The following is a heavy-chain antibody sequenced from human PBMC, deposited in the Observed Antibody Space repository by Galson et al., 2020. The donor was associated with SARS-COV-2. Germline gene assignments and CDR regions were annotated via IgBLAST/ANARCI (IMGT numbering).Heavy chain of an antibody. CDR3: ARGGLIAVAGTYYFDY. D-gene: IGHD6-19*01. CDR1: GYTFTSYA. Sequence: ASVKVSCKATGYTFTSYAINWVRQATGQGLEWMGWMNPNSGNTGYAQKFQGRVTMTRNTSISTAYMELSSLRSEDTAVYYCARGGLIAVAGTYYFDYWGQGTLVTVSS. V-gene: IGHV1-8*01. CDR2: MNPNSGNT. J-gene: IGHJ4*02.